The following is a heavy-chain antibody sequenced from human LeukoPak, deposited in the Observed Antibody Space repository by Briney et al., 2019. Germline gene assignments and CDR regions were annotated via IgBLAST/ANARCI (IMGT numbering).Heavy chain of an antibody. CDR1: GGSISSYY. J-gene: IGHJ4*02. V-gene: IGHV4-59*01. Sequence: SETLSLTCTVSGGSISSYYWSWLRQPPGKGLEWIGYIYYSGSTNYNPSLKSRVTISVDTSKNQFSLKLSSVTAADTAVYYCARGIVGSYSYYFDYWGQGTLVTVSS. D-gene: IGHD1-26*01. CDR2: IYYSGST. CDR3: ARGIVGSYSYYFDY.